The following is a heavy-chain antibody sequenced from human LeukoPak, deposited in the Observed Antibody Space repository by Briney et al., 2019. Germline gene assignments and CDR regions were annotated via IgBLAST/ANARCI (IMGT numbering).Heavy chain of an antibody. J-gene: IGHJ3*02. CDR1: GFTVSSNY. Sequence: GGSLRLSCAASGFTVSSNYMSWVRQAPGKGLEWVSVIYSGGSTYYADSVKGRFTISGDNSKNTLYLQMNSLRAEDTAVYYCARDGILDAFDIWGQGTMVTVSS. CDR3: ARDGILDAFDI. D-gene: IGHD5-18*01. V-gene: IGHV3-53*01. CDR2: IYSGGST.